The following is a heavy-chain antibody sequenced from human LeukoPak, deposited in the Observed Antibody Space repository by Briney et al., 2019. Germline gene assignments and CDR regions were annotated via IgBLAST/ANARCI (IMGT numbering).Heavy chain of an antibody. J-gene: IGHJ1*01. CDR2: ISSSSSHM. D-gene: IGHD1-26*01. Sequence: PGGSLRLSCAASGFTFNSYSMYWVPQAPGKGLEWVSSISSSSSHMFYADSVKGRFSISRDNADNSLYLQMNSLRAEDTAVYYCVRDSGSSYGYYFLHWGQGTLVTVSS. V-gene: IGHV3-21*01. CDR1: GFTFNSYS. CDR3: VRDSGSSYGYYFLH.